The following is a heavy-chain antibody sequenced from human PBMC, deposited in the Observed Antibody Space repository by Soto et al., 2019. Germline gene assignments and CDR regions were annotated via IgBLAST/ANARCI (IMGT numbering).Heavy chain of an antibody. V-gene: IGHV3-23*01. CDR3: AKDTGYYGSGSDHFDY. Sequence: GGSLRLSCAASGFTFSSYAMSWVRQAPGKGLEWVSAISGSGGSTYYADSVKGRFTISRDNSKNTLYLQMNSLRAEDTAVYYCAKDTGYYGSGSDHFDYWGQGTLVTVSS. CDR1: GFTFSSYA. J-gene: IGHJ4*02. CDR2: ISGSGGST. D-gene: IGHD3-10*01.